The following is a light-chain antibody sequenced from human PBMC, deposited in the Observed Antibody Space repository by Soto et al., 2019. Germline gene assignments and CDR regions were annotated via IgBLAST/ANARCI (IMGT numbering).Light chain of an antibody. CDR1: EDISDF. Sequence: DIQMTQSPSSLSASVGDRVTITCRASEDISDFLAWYQQKPGKVPKLLMYAASTLQSGVPSRFSGSGSGTDFTLTISSPQPEDFATYYCLQHNSYPFTFGPGTKVDIK. J-gene: IGKJ3*01. CDR3: LQHNSYPFT. CDR2: AAS. V-gene: IGKV1-27*01.